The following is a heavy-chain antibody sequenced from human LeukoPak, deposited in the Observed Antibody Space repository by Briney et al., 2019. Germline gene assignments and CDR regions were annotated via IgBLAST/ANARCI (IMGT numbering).Heavy chain of an antibody. D-gene: IGHD6-13*01. CDR3: ARKKYSSSCHGVCSGAFDI. V-gene: IGHV7-4-1*02. CDR1: GYTFTSCA. J-gene: IGHJ3*02. Sequence: ASVKVSCKASGYTFTSCAMNWVRQAPGQGLEWMGWINTNTGNPTYAQGFTGRFVFSLDTSVSTAYLQISSLKAEDTAVYYCARKKYSSSCHGVCSGAFDIWGQGTMVTVSS. CDR2: INTNTGNP.